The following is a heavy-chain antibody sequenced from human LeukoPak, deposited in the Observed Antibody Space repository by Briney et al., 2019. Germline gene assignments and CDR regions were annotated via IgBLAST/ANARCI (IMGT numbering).Heavy chain of an antibody. CDR2: IYYGVT. V-gene: IGHV3-23*03. Sequence: PGGSLRLSCAASGFTFSNYAMSWVRQAPGKGLEWVSDIYYGVTNYADSVKGRFTISRDNSENMLYLQMNSLRVDDTAVYYCARDLPGVRYYYGLDVWGQGTTVTVTS. D-gene: IGHD3-10*01. J-gene: IGHJ6*02. CDR1: GFTFSNYA. CDR3: ARDLPGVRYYYGLDV.